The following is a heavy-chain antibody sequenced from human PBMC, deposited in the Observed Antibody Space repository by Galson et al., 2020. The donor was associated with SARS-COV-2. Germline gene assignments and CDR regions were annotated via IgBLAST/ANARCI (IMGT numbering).Heavy chain of an antibody. CDR3: AREGYYCSGSYWGY. CDR2: IGYDGSRK. CDR1: GFTFSNYA. D-gene: IGHD3-10*01. Sequence: GESLKISCAASGFTFSNYAIQWVRQAPGKGLESVTVIGYDGSRKYYADSVKGRFTISRDNSKKTVYLQMNSLRADDTAIYYCAREGYYCSGSYWGYWGQGTLVTVSS. V-gene: IGHV3-33*01. J-gene: IGHJ4*02.